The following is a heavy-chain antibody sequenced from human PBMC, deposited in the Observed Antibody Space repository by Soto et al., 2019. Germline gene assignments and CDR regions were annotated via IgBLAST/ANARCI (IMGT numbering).Heavy chain of an antibody. D-gene: IGHD2-15*01. V-gene: IGHV3-33*01. CDR3: ARESGVSGDCVRGVCSAHVDS. CDR1: GFTFSTYG. Sequence: QEQLVESGGGVVQPGESLRLSCAASGFTFSTYGMHWVRQAPGKGLEWVSVIYYDGSKTSYPDSVKGRFTISRDNSKNMSYLQMNSLRPEDTAVYFCARESGVSGDCVRGVCSAHVDSWGQGTLFTVSS. J-gene: IGHJ4*02. CDR2: IYYDGSKT.